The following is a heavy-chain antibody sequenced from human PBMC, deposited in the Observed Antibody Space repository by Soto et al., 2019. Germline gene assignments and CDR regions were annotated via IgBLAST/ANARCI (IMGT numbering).Heavy chain of an antibody. V-gene: IGHV4-39*01. CDR1: GGAINSTVYY. CDR3: ARHGAYSTSVYYYYGMDV. J-gene: IGHJ6*02. Sequence: SETLSLTCTVSGGAINSTVYYWGWIRQPPRKGLEWIGSSNYGGPTYYSPSLQSRVTISLDTAKNHFSLNLRSVTAADTAVYYCARHGAYSTSVYYYYGMDVWGQGTTVTVSS. CDR2: SNYGGPT. D-gene: IGHD6-13*01.